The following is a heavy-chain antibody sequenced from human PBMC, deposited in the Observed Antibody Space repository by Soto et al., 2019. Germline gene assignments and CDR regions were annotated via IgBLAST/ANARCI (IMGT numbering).Heavy chain of an antibody. V-gene: IGHV3-9*01. J-gene: IGHJ6*02. CDR3: ASEVEDYYYGMDV. CDR1: GFTFDDYA. Sequence: EVQLVESGGGLVQPGRSLRLSCAASGFTFDDYAMHWVRQAPGKGLEWVSGISWNSGSIGYADSVKGRLTISRDNAKNSLYLQMNSLRAEDTALYYCASEVEDYYYGMDVWGQGTTVTVSS. CDR2: ISWNSGSI. D-gene: IGHD2-2*01.